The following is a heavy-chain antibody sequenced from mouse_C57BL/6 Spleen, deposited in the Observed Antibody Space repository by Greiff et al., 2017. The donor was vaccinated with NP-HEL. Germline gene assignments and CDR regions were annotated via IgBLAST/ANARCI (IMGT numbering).Heavy chain of an antibody. CDR3: AREGIYGNYRFAY. CDR1: GYAFTNYL. D-gene: IGHD2-1*01. V-gene: IGHV1-54*01. Sequence: QVQLQQSGAELVRPGTSVKVSCKASGYAFTNYLIEWVKQRPGQGLEWIGVINPGSGGTNYNEKFKGKATLTADKSSSTAYMQLSSLTSEDSAVYFCAREGIYGNYRFAYWGQGTLVTVSA. CDR2: INPGSGGT. J-gene: IGHJ3*01.